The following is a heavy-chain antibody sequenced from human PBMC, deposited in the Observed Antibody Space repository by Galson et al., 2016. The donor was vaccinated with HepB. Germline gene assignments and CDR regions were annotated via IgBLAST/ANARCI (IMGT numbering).Heavy chain of an antibody. J-gene: IGHJ4*02. V-gene: IGHV5-10-1*01. CDR1: GYSFTNYW. Sequence: QSGAEVKKPGESLRISCKGSGYSFTNYWISWVRQTPGKGLEWMGRIDPSDSYTDYRPSFQGHVTISADKSISTAYLQWSSLKASDTAIYYCARRELTRRWNDIGGVDYWGQGTLVTVSS. CDR3: ARRELTRRWNDIGGVDY. D-gene: IGHD1-1*01. CDR2: IDPSDSYT.